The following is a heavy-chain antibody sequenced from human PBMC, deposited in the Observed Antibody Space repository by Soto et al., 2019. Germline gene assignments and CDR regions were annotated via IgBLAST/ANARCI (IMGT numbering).Heavy chain of an antibody. V-gene: IGHV5-10-1*01. CDR3: ARHVVTYYGMDV. CDR1: GYSLTNYW. D-gene: IGHD3-16*02. J-gene: IGHJ6*02. CDR2: IEPGESYT. Sequence: GESLKISGKAIGYSLTNYWISWVRQMPGKGLEWLGRIEPGESYTKYSPSFQGHVSISADKSISTAYLQWSSLKASDTATYYCARHVVTYYGMDVWGQGTTVTVSS.